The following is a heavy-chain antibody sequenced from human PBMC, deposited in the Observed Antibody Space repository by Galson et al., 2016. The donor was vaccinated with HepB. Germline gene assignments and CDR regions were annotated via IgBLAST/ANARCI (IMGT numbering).Heavy chain of an antibody. V-gene: IGHV4-59*12. CDR1: GGSISSYY. D-gene: IGHD3-10*01. CDR2: IYYSGNT. CDR3: ARDRSSGSGNFGY. J-gene: IGHJ4*02. Sequence: SETLSLTCTVSGGSISSYYWSWIRQPPGKGLEWIAFIYYSGNTNYNPSLKSRVTISVDTSKNQFSLRLSSVTAADTAVYYCARDRSSGSGNFGYWGQGTLVTVSS.